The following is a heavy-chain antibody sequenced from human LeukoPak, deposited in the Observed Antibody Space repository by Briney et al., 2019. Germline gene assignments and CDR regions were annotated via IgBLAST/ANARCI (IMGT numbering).Heavy chain of an antibody. J-gene: IGHJ5*02. CDR2: ISGSGGST. D-gene: IGHD2-15*01. CDR1: GFTFSSYA. CDR3: AKDLQYCGGGSCYSGWFDP. V-gene: IGHV3-23*01. Sequence: PGGSLRLSCAASGFTFSSYAMSWVRQAPGKGLEWVSAISGSGGSTYYADSVKGRITISRDNSKNTLYMQMNSLRAEDTAVYYCAKDLQYCGGGSCYSGWFDPWGQGTLVTVSS.